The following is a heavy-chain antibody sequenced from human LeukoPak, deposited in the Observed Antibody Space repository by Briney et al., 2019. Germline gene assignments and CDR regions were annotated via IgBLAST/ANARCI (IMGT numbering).Heavy chain of an antibody. D-gene: IGHD3-22*01. CDR1: GFTFSFYG. CDR2: VWHDGSKT. V-gene: IGHV3-33*01. J-gene: IGHJ4*02. Sequence: GGSLRLSCAASGFTFSFYGMNWVRQAPGKGLEWVAGVWHDGSKTYYADSVKGRFTVSRDNSKNTLYLQMNSLRAEDAAVYHCARDADTSGHYSFFDYWGQGTLVTVSS. CDR3: ARDADTSGHYSFFDY.